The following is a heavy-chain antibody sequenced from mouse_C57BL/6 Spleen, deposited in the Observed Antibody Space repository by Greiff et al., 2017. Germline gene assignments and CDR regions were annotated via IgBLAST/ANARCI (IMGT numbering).Heavy chain of an antibody. CDR1: GFTFSDYG. Sequence: EVHLVESGGGLVKPGGSLKLSCAASGFTFSDYGMHWVRQAPEKGLEWVAYISSGSSTIYYADTVKGRFTISRDNAKNTLFLQMTSLRSEDTAMYYCARRYDYDDFADWGQGTLVTVSA. CDR3: ARRYDYDDFAD. CDR2: ISSGSSTI. D-gene: IGHD2-4*01. J-gene: IGHJ3*01. V-gene: IGHV5-17*01.